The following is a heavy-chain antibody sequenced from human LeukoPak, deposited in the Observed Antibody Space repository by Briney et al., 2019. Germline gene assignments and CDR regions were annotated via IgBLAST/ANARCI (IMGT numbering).Heavy chain of an antibody. CDR3: ARSWDYYYDSSGYYYFPGD. D-gene: IGHD3-22*01. CDR2: IYYSGST. Sequence: PSETLSLTCTVSGGSISSYYWSWIRQPPGKGLEWIGYIYYSGSTNYNPSLKSRVTISVDTSKNQFSLKLSSVTAADTAVYYCARSWDYYYDSSGYYYFPGDWGQGTLVTVSS. J-gene: IGHJ4*02. CDR1: GGSISSYY. V-gene: IGHV4-59*01.